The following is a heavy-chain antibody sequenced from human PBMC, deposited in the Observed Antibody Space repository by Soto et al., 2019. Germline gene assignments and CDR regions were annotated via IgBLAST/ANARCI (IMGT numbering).Heavy chain of an antibody. Sequence: SVKVSCKASGGTFSSYAISWVRQAPGQGLEWMGGIIPIFGTANYAQKFQGRVTITADESTSTAYMELSSLRSEDTAVYYCARGGPGTPSLEPWYYGMDVWGQGTTVTVSS. D-gene: IGHD1-7*01. CDR2: IIPIFGTA. CDR3: ARGGPGTPSLEPWYYGMDV. V-gene: IGHV1-69*13. CDR1: GGTFSSYA. J-gene: IGHJ6*02.